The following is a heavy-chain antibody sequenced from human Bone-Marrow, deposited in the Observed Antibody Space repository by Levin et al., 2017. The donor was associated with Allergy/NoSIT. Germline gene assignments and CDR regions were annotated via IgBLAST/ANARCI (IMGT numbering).Heavy chain of an antibody. CDR1: GFTFSNAW. V-gene: IGHV3-15*01. J-gene: IGHJ4*02. CDR2: IKSKSDGGTT. CDR3: TTDYCGGDCDYIRGY. D-gene: IGHD2-21*01. Sequence: PSETLSLTCAASGFTFSNAWMTWVRQVPGKGLEWVGRIKSKSDGGTTDYGAPVKGRVTISRDDSKKTLYLQVNSLKIEDTGVYYCTTDYCGGDCDYIRGYWGQGTLVTVSS.